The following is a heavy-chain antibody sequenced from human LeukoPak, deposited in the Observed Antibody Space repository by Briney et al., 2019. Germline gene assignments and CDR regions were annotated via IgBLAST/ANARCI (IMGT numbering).Heavy chain of an antibody. CDR1: GLTFSSYA. CDR3: AKGVYSYGYRGAFDY. D-gene: IGHD5-18*01. J-gene: IGHJ4*02. V-gene: IGHV3-23*01. CDR2: ISGSGGST. Sequence: PGGSLRLSCAASGLTFSSYAMSWVRQAPGKGLEWVSAISGSGGSTYYADSVKGRFTISRDNSKNTLYLQMNSLRAEDTAVYYCAKGVYSYGYRGAFDYWGQGTLVTVSS.